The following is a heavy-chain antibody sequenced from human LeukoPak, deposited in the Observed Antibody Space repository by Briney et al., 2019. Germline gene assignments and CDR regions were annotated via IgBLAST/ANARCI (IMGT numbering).Heavy chain of an antibody. CDR1: GYTFTGYY. CDR2: INPNSGGT. J-gene: IGHJ4*02. D-gene: IGHD6-13*01. V-gene: IGHV1-2*02. Sequence: ASVKVSCKASGYTFTGYYMHWVRQAPGQGLEWMGWINPNSGGTNYAQKFQGRVTMTRDTSIITAYMELSRLRSDDTAVYYCARSAAALYYFDYWGQGTLVTVSS. CDR3: ARSAAALYYFDY.